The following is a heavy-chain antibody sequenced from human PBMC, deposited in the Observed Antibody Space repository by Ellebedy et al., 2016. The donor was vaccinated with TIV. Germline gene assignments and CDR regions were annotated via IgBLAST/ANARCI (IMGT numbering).Heavy chain of an antibody. CDR3: ARDQNYDTSGRDALDI. D-gene: IGHD3-22*01. Sequence: SETLSLTXTVSGGSISSGGFYWSWIRQFPGKGLEWIGYIYYSGNTDYNPSLKSRVSMSGDTSKNQFSLKLSSVTAADTAMYYCARDQNYDTSGRDALDIWGQGIMVTVSS. CDR2: IYYSGNT. V-gene: IGHV4-31*03. CDR1: GGSISSGGFY. J-gene: IGHJ3*02.